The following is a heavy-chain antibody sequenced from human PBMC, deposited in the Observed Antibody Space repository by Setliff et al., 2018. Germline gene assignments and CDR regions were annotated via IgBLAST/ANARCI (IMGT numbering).Heavy chain of an antibody. CDR1: GFTFSHYP. CDR3: VNHNPARRALDGTPLDK. J-gene: IGHJ4*02. CDR2: ILYDGSNE. V-gene: IGHV3-30*04. D-gene: IGHD1-1*01. Sequence: GGSLRLSCEASGFTFSHYPMHWVRQAPGKGLEWVAVILYDGSNEYYADSVKGRFTISRDNSKDTLYLQMNSLRAEDTAVFYCVNHNPARRALDGTPLDKWGQGVLVTVSS.